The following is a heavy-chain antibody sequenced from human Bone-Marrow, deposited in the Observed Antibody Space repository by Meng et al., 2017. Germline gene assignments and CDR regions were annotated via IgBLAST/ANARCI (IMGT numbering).Heavy chain of an antibody. CDR3: ARGSTNWFDP. CDR1: GGSISSGGNY. J-gene: IGHJ5*02. Sequence: QGQRQGPGPGLVKPSQTLSLTCTVSGGSISSGGNYWSWIRQHSGKGLEWIGYIYYSGNTYYNPSLKSLVNISVDTSKNQFSLKVSSVTAADTAVYYCARGSTNWFDPWGQGILVTVSS. CDR2: IYYSGNT. V-gene: IGHV4-31*01.